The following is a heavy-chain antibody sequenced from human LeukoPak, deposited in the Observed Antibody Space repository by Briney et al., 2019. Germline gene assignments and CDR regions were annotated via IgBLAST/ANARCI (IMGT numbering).Heavy chain of an antibody. CDR3: ARGGELQFYFDY. J-gene: IGHJ4*02. D-gene: IGHD5-24*01. V-gene: IGHV4-59*01. CDR2: IYYSGST. Sequence: SETLSLTCTVSGGSISSYYWSWIRQPPGKGLEWIGHIYYSGSTNYNPSLKSRVTISVDTSKNQFSLKLSSVTAADTAVYYCARGGELQFYFDYWGQGTLVTVSS. CDR1: GGSISSYY.